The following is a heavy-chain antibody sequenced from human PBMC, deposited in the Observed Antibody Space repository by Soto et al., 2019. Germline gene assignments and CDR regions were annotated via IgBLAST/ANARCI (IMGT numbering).Heavy chain of an antibody. CDR3: AKDLSVTQWSYDY. D-gene: IGHD4-17*01. Sequence: EVPLLESVGGLVQPGGSLRLSCAASGFTFSSYAMSWVRQAPGTGLEWVSAMSGSGGSTYYADSVKGRFTISRDNAKTTLYLQMSSLRAEDTAVYYCAKDLSVTQWSYDYWGQVTLVTVSS. CDR2: MSGSGGST. CDR1: GFTFSSYA. V-gene: IGHV3-23*01. J-gene: IGHJ4*02.